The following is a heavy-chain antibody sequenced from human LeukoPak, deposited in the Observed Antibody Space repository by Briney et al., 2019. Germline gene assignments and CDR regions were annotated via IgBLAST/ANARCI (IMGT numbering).Heavy chain of an antibody. CDR1: GGSISSSSYY. CDR3: AKHESLIAFDI. Sequence: SETLSLTCTVSGGSISSSSYYWAWIRQPPGMGLEWIGTIHYSGSTNYSPSLKSRVTMSVDTSKNQFSLRLTSGTAADTAVYYCAKHESLIAFDIWGQGTMVTVSS. V-gene: IGHV4-39*01. CDR2: IHYSGST. J-gene: IGHJ3*02.